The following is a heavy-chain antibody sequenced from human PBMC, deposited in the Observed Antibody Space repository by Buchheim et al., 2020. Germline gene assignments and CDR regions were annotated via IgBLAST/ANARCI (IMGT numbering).Heavy chain of an antibody. V-gene: IGHV3-30*03. CDR3: AREGVATSYFDY. J-gene: IGHJ4*02. CDR1: GFTFSSYG. CDR2: ISYDGSNK. Sequence: QVQLVESGGGVVQPGRSLRLSCAASGFTFSSYGMHWVRQAPGKGLEWVAVISYDGSNKYYADSVKGRFTISRDNSKNTLYLQMNSLRAEDTAVYYCAREGVATSYFDYWGQGTL. D-gene: IGHD5-12*01.